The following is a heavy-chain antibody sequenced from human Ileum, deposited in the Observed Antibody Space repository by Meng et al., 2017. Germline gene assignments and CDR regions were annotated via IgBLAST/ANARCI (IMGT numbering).Heavy chain of an antibody. J-gene: IGHJ4*02. Sequence: ASVKVSCKASGYTFTNYDINWVRQATGQGLEWMAWMNPNSGNTGYAQKFQGRVTITRNTSISTAYMDLSSLTSEDTAIYYCVRGFCPGGDCYSGAYGGYWGQGTLVTVSS. CDR2: MNPNSGNT. D-gene: IGHD2-21*02. CDR1: GYTFTNYD. CDR3: VRGFCPGGDCYSGAYGGY. V-gene: IGHV1-8*03.